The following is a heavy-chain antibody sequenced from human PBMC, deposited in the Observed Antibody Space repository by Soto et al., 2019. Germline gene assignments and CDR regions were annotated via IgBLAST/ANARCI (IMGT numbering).Heavy chain of an antibody. J-gene: IGHJ4*02. CDR2: ISYDGRNK. CDR1: GFTFSSYG. D-gene: IGHD3-22*01. Sequence: QVQLVESGGGVVQPGRSLRLSCAASGFTFSSYGMHWVRQAPRKGLEWVAVISYDGRNKNYADSVKGRFTISRDNSKNTLYLQMNSLRAEDTAVYYCAKDRGVVVTTRFFDYWGQGTLVTVSS. CDR3: AKDRGVVVTTRFFDY. V-gene: IGHV3-30*18.